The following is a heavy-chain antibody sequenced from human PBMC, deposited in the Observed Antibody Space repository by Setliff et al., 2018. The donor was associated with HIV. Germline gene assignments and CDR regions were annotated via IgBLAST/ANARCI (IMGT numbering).Heavy chain of an antibody. CDR1: GGSISSYY. CDR2: IYHSGST. CDR3: ARMYSGYDWSPAGARTRYFDY. Sequence: PSETLSLTCTVSGGSISSYYWSWIRQPPGKGLEWIGTIYHSGSTYYNPSLKSRVTISVDTSKNQFSLKLSSVTAAGTAVYYCARMYSGYDWSPAGARTRYFDYWGQGTLVTVSS. V-gene: IGHV4-59*08. D-gene: IGHD5-12*01. J-gene: IGHJ4*02.